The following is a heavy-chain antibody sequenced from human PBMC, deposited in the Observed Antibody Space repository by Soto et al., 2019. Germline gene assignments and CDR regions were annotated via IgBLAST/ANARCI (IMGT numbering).Heavy chain of an antibody. D-gene: IGHD1-7*01. J-gene: IGHJ5*02. CDR1: GGSISSYY. CDR3: ARVVSTLRTGPTLDP. V-gene: IGHV4-59*01. Sequence: SETLSLTCTVSGGSISSYYWSWIRQPPGKGLEWIGYIYYSGSTNYNPSLKSRVTISVDTSKNQFSLKLSSVTAADTAEYYCARVVSTLRTGPTLDPWGQGTLVTVS. CDR2: IYYSGST.